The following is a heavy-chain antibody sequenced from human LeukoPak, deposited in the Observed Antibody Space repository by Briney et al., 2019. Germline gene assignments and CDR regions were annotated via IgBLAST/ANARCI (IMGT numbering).Heavy chain of an antibody. CDR2: IHFSGST. V-gene: IGHV4-30-4*01. J-gene: IGHJ5*02. CDR3: AGAAIAVAPETNWFDP. D-gene: IGHD6-19*01. CDR1: GGSINSGDYY. Sequence: PSETLSLTCTVSGGSINSGDYYWSWIRQPPGKGLEWIGYIHFSGSTYYNPSLKSRVTISVETSKKQVSLKVISVTAADTAVYYCAGAAIAVAPETNWFDPWGQGTLVTVSS.